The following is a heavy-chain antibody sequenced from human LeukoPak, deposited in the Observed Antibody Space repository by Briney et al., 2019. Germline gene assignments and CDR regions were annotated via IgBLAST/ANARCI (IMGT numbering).Heavy chain of an antibody. CDR2: ISYDGSNK. J-gene: IGHJ4*02. CDR3: AREGSGYVFDY. D-gene: IGHD3-22*01. CDR1: GFTFSSYA. Sequence: PGGSLRLSCAASGFTFSSYAMHWVRQAPGKGLEWVAVISYDGSNKYYADSVKGRFTISRDNSKNTLYLQMNSLRAEDTAVYYCAREGSGYVFDYWGQGTLVTVSS. V-gene: IGHV3-30-3*01.